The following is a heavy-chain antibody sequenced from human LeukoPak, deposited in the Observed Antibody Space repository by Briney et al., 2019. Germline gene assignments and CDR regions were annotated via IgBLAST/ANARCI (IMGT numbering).Heavy chain of an antibody. D-gene: IGHD3-22*01. J-gene: IGHJ4*02. CDR1: GYSISSGYY. Sequence: PSETLSLTCTVSGYSISSGYYWGWLRQPPGKGLEWIGSIYHSGNTYYNPSLKRRVTLSVDTSKNQFSLWQSSVTAANTAVYYCARDSYYYDRSGYRGVIDYWGQGTLVTVSS. CDR3: ARDSYYYDRSGYRGVIDY. CDR2: IYHSGNT. V-gene: IGHV4-38-2*02.